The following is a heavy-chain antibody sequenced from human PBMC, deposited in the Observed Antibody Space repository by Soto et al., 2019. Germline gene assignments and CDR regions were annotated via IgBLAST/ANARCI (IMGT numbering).Heavy chain of an antibody. J-gene: IGHJ4*02. V-gene: IGHV1-69*08. D-gene: IGHD3-10*01. CDR1: GGTFSSYT. Sequence: QVQLVQSGAEVKKPGSSVKVSCKASGGTFSSYTISWVRQAPGQGLEWMGRIIPILGIANYAQKFHGRVTITADKSTSTAYMELSSLRSEDTAVYYCARDYPYYYGSGSYLDYWGQGTLVTVSS. CDR2: IIPILGIA. CDR3: ARDYPYYYGSGSYLDY.